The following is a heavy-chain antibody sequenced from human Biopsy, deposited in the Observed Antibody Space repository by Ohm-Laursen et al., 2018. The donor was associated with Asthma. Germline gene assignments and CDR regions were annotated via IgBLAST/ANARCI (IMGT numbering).Heavy chain of an antibody. D-gene: IGHD5-12*01. CDR2: ISYDGNHK. CDR3: AKRRGYSGHDNDY. V-gene: IGHV3-30*18. J-gene: IGHJ4*02. CDR1: GFTFGDYW. Sequence: SLRLSCAVSGFTFGDYWMSWVRQVPGQGLEWVAVISYDGNHKFYEDSVKGRFTISRDNSKNTLYLQVNSLRTEDTAVYYCAKRRGYSGHDNDYWGQGTLVIVSS.